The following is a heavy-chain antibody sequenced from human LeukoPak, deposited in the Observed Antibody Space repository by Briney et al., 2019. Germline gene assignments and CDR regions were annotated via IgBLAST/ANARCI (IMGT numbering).Heavy chain of an antibody. J-gene: IGHJ6*03. V-gene: IGHV4-4*07. D-gene: IGHD3-10*01. Sequence: SETLSLTCTVSGGSIGIYFWNWIRQPAGKGLEWIGRIFTSGIANYNPSLKSRVTMSVDTSKNQFSLNLSSVTAADTAVYYCAREISGTYYNPLGYMDVWGKGTTVTVSS. CDR2: IFTSGIA. CDR1: GGSIGIYF. CDR3: AREISGTYYNPLGYMDV.